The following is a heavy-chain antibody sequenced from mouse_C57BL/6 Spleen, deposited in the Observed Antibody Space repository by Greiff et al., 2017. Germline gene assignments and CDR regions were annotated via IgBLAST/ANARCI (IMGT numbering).Heavy chain of an antibody. V-gene: IGHV1-53*01. Sequence: VQLQQPGTELVKPGASVKLSCKASGYTFTSYWMHWVKQRPGQGLEWIGYINPSNGGTTYNEKFQSKATLTADNSSSTAYMQLSSLTSEDSAVYYCASNYDGCAYWGQGTLVTVSA. CDR2: INPSNGGT. CDR1: GYTFTSYW. D-gene: IGHD1-1*01. J-gene: IGHJ3*01. CDR3: ASNYDGCAY.